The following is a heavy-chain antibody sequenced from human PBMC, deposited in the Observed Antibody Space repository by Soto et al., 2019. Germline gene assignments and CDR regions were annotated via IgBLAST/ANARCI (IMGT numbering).Heavy chain of an antibody. CDR1: GFTFSSYS. Sequence: VSLRLSCAASGFTFSSYSMSWVRQAPGKGLEWVSGFRTGGEDGTTYYADSVKGRLTISRDNAKNSLYRQMNSLRAEDTAVYYCAMLLVVTPDYWGHVTLVTVSS. CDR3: AMLLVVTPDY. D-gene: IGHD3-22*01. V-gene: IGHV3-23*01. J-gene: IGHJ4*01. CDR2: FRTGGEDGTT.